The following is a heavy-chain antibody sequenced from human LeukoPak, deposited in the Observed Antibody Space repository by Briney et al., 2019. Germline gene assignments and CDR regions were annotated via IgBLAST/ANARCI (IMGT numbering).Heavy chain of an antibody. Sequence: SETLSLTCAVYGGSFSGYYWSWIRQPPGKGLEWIGEINHSGSTNYNPSLKSRVTISVDTSKNQFSLKLSSVTAADTAVYYCARLSNSGWANFDYWGQGTLVTVSS. D-gene: IGHD6-19*01. V-gene: IGHV4-34*01. CDR1: GGSFSGYY. CDR2: INHSGST. CDR3: ARLSNSGWANFDY. J-gene: IGHJ4*02.